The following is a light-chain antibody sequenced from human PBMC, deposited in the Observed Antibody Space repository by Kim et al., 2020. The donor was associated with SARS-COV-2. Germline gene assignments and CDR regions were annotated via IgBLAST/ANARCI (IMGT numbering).Light chain of an antibody. CDR1: QSVDSN. CDR3: QQYSHWPPYT. CDR2: GAS. V-gene: IGKV3-15*01. Sequence: EIVMTQFPATLSVSPGESVTLSCRASQSVDSNLAWYQQKPGQAPRLLIYGASTRATDIPARFSGSGSGTEFTLIISSLQSEDFAVYYCQQYSHWPPYTFGQGTKLVIK. J-gene: IGKJ2*01.